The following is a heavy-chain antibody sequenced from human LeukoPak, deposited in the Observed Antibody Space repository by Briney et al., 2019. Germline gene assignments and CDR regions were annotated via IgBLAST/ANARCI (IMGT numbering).Heavy chain of an antibody. CDR1: GYTFTSYD. D-gene: IGHD5-24*01. Sequence: GASVKVSCKASGYTFTSYDINWVRQATGQGLEWMGWMNPNSGNTGYAQKFQGRVTMTRNTSISTAHMELSSLRSEDTAVYYCASSVEMATRLEGYWGQGTLVTVSS. J-gene: IGHJ4*02. V-gene: IGHV1-8*01. CDR2: MNPNSGNT. CDR3: ASSVEMATRLEGY.